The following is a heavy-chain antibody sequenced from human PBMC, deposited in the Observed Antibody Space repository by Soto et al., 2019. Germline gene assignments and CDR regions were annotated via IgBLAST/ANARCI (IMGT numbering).Heavy chain of an antibody. D-gene: IGHD3-22*01. CDR1: GFTFGDYA. CDR3: SRDLGIVVVIPVY. CDR2: IRSKAYGGTT. Sequence: GSLRLSCTGSGFTFGDYAMSWFRQAPGKGLEWVGFIRSKAYGGTTEYAASVKGRFTISRDDSKSIAYLQMSSLKIEDTAVYYCSRDLGIVVVIPVYWGQGTLVTVSS. V-gene: IGHV3-49*03. J-gene: IGHJ4*02.